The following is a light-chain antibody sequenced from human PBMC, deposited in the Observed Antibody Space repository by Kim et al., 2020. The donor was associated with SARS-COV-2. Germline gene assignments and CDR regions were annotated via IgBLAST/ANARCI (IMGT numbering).Light chain of an antibody. CDR1: QSIGNK. J-gene: IGKJ4*01. Sequence: SPGGTATLSRRAKQSIGNKLAWYQVDTSQPPRVLLYLTATRDTEIPARFSGSRSGTGFTLTNTNLQSEDVAIYYCPQYDRWPPFTFGGGTKVDIK. CDR2: LTA. CDR3: PQYDRWPPFT. V-gene: IGKV3-15*01.